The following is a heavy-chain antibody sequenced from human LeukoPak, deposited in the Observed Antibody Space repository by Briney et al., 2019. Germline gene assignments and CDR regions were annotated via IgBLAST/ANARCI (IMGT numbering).Heavy chain of an antibody. CDR2: IYYSGNT. CDR3: ARHRSGGYNYGVLDY. Sequence: SETLSLTCTVSGGSISSGSYHWGWIRQPPGKGLEWIGSIYYSGNTYCNPSLRSRVTISVDTSKNQFSLNLSSVTAADTAVYYCARHRSGGYNYGVLDYWDQGTLVTVSS. V-gene: IGHV4-39*01. J-gene: IGHJ4*02. CDR1: GGSISSGSYH. D-gene: IGHD5-18*01.